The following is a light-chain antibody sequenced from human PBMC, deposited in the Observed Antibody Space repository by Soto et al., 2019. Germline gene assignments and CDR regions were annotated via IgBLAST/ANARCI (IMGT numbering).Light chain of an antibody. CDR3: SSYTISRTYV. V-gene: IGLV2-14*03. CDR2: NVY. CDR1: SSDVGAYNF. J-gene: IGLJ1*01. Sequence: QSALTQPASVSGSPGQSITISCTGTSSDVGAYNFVSWHQQHPGKAPKLIIYNVYDRPSGISYRFSGSKSGNTASLTISGLQDEDAADYYCSSYTISRTYVFGTGTKLTVL.